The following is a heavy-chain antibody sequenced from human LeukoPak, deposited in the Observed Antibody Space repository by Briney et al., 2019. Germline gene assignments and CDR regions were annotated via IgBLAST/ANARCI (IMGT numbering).Heavy chain of an antibody. CDR3: AKLPSYGDYGVYWYFDL. CDR1: GFTFSSYA. CDR2: ISGSGGST. D-gene: IGHD4-17*01. V-gene: IGHV3-23*01. J-gene: IGHJ2*01. Sequence: GGSLRLSCAASGFTFSSYAMRWVRQAPGKGLEWVSAISGSGGSTYYADSVKGRFTISRDNSKNTLYLQMNSLRAEDTAVYYCAKLPSYGDYGVYWYFDLWGRGTLVTVSS.